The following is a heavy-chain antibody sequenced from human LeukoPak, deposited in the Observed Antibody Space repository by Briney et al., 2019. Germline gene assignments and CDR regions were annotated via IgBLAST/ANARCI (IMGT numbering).Heavy chain of an antibody. D-gene: IGHD5-18*01. V-gene: IGHV3-23*01. J-gene: IGHJ4*02. CDR3: ARTLGGYNYGPYDS. CDR1: GFTFSSYA. Sequence: GGSLRLSCAASGFTFSSYAMSWVRQAPEKGLEWVSAISASGGSTYHADSVRGRFTISRDNSDDTLYLQMDSLRAEDTAVYFCARTLGGYNYGPYDSWGQGTLVSVSS. CDR2: ISASGGST.